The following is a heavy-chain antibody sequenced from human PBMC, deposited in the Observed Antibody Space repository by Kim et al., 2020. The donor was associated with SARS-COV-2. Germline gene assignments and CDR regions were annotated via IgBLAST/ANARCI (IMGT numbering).Heavy chain of an antibody. D-gene: IGHD3-22*01. V-gene: IGHV4-59*01. CDR3: ARVPIVRGAFDI. J-gene: IGHJ3*02. Sequence: NYNPSLKRRVTISVDTSKNQFSLKLSSVTAADTAVYYCARVPIVRGAFDIWGQGTMVTVSS.